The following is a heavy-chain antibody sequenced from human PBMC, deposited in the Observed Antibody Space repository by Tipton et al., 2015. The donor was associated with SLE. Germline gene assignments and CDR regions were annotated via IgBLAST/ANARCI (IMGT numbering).Heavy chain of an antibody. CDR3: AREGVEQWLAFAGEVAYSYYMDV. CDR1: GGSISSHY. Sequence: TLSLTCTVSGGSISSHYWTWIRQPPGKGLEWIGYFYYSGGTSYNPSLKSRVTISLDTSKSQFSLKLRSVTAADTAVYYCAREGVEQWLAFAGEVAYSYYMDVWDKGTTVTVSS. J-gene: IGHJ6*03. CDR2: FYYSGGT. D-gene: IGHD6-19*01. V-gene: IGHV4-59*11.